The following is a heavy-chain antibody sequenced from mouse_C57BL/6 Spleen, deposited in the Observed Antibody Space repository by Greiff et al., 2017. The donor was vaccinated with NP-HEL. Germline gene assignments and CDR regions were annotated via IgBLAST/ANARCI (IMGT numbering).Heavy chain of an antibody. J-gene: IGHJ3*01. CDR3: TRGELTGTWRFAY. CDR1: GYTFTDYE. Sequence: VQLQQSGAELVRPGASVTLSCKASGYTFTDYEMHWVKQTPVHGLEWIGAIDPETGGTAYNQKFKGKAILTADKSSSTAYMELRSLTSEDSAVYYCTRGELTGTWRFAYWGQGTLVTVSA. CDR2: IDPETGGT. V-gene: IGHV1-15*01. D-gene: IGHD4-1*01.